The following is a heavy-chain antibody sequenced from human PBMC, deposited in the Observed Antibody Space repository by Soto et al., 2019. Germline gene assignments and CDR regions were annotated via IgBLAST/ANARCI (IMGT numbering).Heavy chain of an antibody. J-gene: IGHJ3*02. CDR1: GFTFSSYG. D-gene: IGHD3-16*01. V-gene: IGHV3-33*01. CDR3: ARNFGIMIPSPDAFDI. CDR2: IWYDGSNK. Sequence: QTGGSLRLSCAVSGFTFSSYGMHWVRQAQDKGLELVGVIWYDGSNKNYADSVKGRFSISRDNSKNTLYRQMNSLRAEETAVSYYARNFGIMIPSPDAFDIWGQGTMVTVSS.